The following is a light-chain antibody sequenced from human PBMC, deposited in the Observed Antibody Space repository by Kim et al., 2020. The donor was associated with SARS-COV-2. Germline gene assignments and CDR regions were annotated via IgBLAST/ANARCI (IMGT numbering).Light chain of an antibody. J-gene: IGKJ2*01. V-gene: IGKV3-20*01. Sequence: LSPGEGATLSCEASQGLSASSLAWYQQRPGQSPRLLIYGASTRAPGIPDRFSGSGSGTDFTLTISRLEPEDFAVYFCQHYGTSPYTFGRGTKLEIK. CDR2: GAS. CDR3: QHYGTSPYT. CDR1: QGLSASS.